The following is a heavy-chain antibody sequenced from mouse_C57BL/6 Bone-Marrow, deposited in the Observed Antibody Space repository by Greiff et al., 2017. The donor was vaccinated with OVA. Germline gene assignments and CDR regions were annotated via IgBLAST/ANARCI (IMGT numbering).Heavy chain of an antibody. D-gene: IGHD2-5*01. CDR2: ISSGSSTI. CDR1: GFTFSDYG. J-gene: IGHJ3*01. Sequence: EVQLVESGGGLVKPGGSLKLSCAASGFTFSDYGMHWVRQAHEKGLEWVAYISSGSSTIYYADTVKGRFTISRDNAKNTLFLQMTSLRSEDTAMYYCASYSNSLAYWGQGTLVTVSA. V-gene: IGHV5-17*01. CDR3: ASYSNSLAY.